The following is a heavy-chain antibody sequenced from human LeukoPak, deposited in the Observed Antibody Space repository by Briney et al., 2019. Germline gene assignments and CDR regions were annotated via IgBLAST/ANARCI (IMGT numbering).Heavy chain of an antibody. Sequence: GGSLRLSCAASGFSFSTYGIQWVRQAPGKGLEWVAVMWYDGSKDYYADSVKGRFTISRDTSKNTLYLQMNNLRAEDTAVYYCAKDRETYEYTFDYWGQGTLVTVSS. CDR1: GFSFSTYG. CDR2: MWYDGSKD. V-gene: IGHV3-33*06. J-gene: IGHJ4*02. D-gene: IGHD6-6*01. CDR3: AKDRETYEYTFDY.